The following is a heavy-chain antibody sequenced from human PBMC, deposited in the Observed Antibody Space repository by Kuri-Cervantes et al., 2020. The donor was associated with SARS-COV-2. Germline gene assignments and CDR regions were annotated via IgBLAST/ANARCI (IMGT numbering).Heavy chain of an antibody. CDR1: GFTFSSYG. CDR3: ARDHPLWFGELFGAFDI. D-gene: IGHD3-10*01. V-gene: IGHV3-30*03. CDR2: ISYGGSNK. Sequence: GESLKISCAASGFTFSSYGMHWVRQAPGKGLEWVAVISYGGSNKYYADSVKGRFTISRDNSKNTLYLQMNSLRAEDTAVYYCARDHPLWFGELFGAFDIWGQGTMVTVSS. J-gene: IGHJ3*02.